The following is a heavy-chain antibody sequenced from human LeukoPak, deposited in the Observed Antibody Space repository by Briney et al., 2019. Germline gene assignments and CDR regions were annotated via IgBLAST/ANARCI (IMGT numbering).Heavy chain of an antibody. V-gene: IGHV3-48*04. Sequence: PGGSLRLSCAASGFTFSSYSMNWVRQAPGKGLEWVSYISSSSSTIYYADSVKGRFTISRDNAKNSLYLQMNSLRAEDTAVYYCAGRRQLWPWGRFDPWGQGTLVTVSS. J-gene: IGHJ5*02. CDR2: ISSSSSTI. D-gene: IGHD5-18*01. CDR3: AGRRQLWPWGRFDP. CDR1: GFTFSSYS.